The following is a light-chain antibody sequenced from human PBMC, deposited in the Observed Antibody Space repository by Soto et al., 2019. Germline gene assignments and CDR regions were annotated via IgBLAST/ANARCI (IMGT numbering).Light chain of an antibody. CDR2: GAS. Sequence: EVVLTQSPGTLSLSPWERATLSCRASQSVTSSYLAWYQQKPGQAPRLLIYGASTRATGIPDRFSASGSGTDFTLTISRLEPEDCAVYYCQQHGSSPFTFGPGTKVDI. CDR3: QQHGSSPFT. V-gene: IGKV3-20*01. J-gene: IGKJ3*01. CDR1: QSVTSSY.